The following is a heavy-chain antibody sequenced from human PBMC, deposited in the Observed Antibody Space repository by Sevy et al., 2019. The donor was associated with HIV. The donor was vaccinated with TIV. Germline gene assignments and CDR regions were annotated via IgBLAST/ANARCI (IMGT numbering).Heavy chain of an antibody. CDR3: TATKGAQSIFDY. Sequence: GGSLRLSCTASGFSFGDYAMNWVRQAPGKGLEWVAFLKNKARGGTLDHAASVKGRFTISRDDSKSIVYLQMNDLRTEDTGVYYCTATKGAQSIFDYWGQGALVTVSS. J-gene: IGHJ4*02. CDR2: LKNKARGGTL. CDR1: GFSFGDYA. V-gene: IGHV3-49*04. D-gene: IGHD1-26*01.